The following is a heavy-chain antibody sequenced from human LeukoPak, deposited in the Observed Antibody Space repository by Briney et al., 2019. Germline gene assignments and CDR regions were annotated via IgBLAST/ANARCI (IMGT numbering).Heavy chain of an antibody. D-gene: IGHD3-22*01. CDR1: GFTFSSYA. V-gene: IGHV3-23*01. CDR2: ISGSGGST. CDR3: ARVGNTYYYDSSGYFGPFDP. J-gene: IGHJ5*02. Sequence: GGSLRLSCAASGFTFSSYAMSWVRQAPGKGLEWVSAISGSGGSTYYADSVKGRFTISRDNSKNTLYLQMNSLRAEDTAVYYCARVGNTYYYDSSGYFGPFDPWGQGTLVTVSS.